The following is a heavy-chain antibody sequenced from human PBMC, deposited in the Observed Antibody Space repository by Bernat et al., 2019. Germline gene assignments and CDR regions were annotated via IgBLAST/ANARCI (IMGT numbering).Heavy chain of an antibody. V-gene: IGHV1-2*02. J-gene: IGHJ3*01. CDR3: ARGPAGYYDSSDYYLGAFDV. D-gene: IGHD3-22*01. CDR2: INPNSGGI. Sequence: QVQVVQSGAEVKKPGASVKVSCKASGYIFTGYYMHWVRQAPGQGLEWMGWINPNSGGIKYAQKFQGRVTMNRDTSISTAYMELSRLRSDDTAVYYCARGPAGYYDSSDYYLGAFDVWGQGTMVTVSS. CDR1: GYIFTGYY.